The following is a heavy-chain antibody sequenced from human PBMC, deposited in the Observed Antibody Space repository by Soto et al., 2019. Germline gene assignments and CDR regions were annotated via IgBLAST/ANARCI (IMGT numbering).Heavy chain of an antibody. Sequence: GGSLRLSCAASGFTFSIYWMGWVRQAPGKGLEWVANIKQDGSGKYYVDSVKGRFTISRDNAKNSLYLEMNSLRAEDTAVYYCARESDKVGTVIVVVVAPTNYSQHGGQGTLVPVSS. CDR1: GFTFSIYW. CDR3: ARESDKVGTVIVVVVAPTNYSQH. V-gene: IGHV3-7*01. D-gene: IGHD2-15*01. CDR2: IKQDGSGK. J-gene: IGHJ1*01.